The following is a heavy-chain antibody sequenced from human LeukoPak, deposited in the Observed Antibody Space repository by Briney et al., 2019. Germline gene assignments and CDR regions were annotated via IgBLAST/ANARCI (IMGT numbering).Heavy chain of an antibody. Sequence: ASVKVSCKASGYSFTSYGITWVRQAPGQGLEWMGWISGYNGNTKYAQKFQGRVTMTTGTSTSTAYVELRSRRSDCTAVYYCARDYGDYPSYWGQGTLGTVSS. CDR2: ISGYNGNT. V-gene: IGHV1-18*01. J-gene: IGHJ4*02. D-gene: IGHD4-17*01. CDR1: GYSFTSYG. CDR3: ARDYGDYPSY.